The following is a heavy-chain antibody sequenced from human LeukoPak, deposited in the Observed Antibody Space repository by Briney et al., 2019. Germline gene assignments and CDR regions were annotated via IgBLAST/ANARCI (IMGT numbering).Heavy chain of an antibody. CDR1: GGTFSSYA. D-gene: IGHD1-26*01. CDR2: IIPIFGTA. Sequence: GASVKVSCKASGGTFSSYAISWVRQAPGQGLEWMGRIIPIFGTANYAQKLQGRVTITTDESTSTAYMELSSLRSEDTAVYYCARGLVGATTQGRLDIWGQGTMVTVSS. J-gene: IGHJ3*02. CDR3: ARGLVGATTQGRLDI. V-gene: IGHV1-69*05.